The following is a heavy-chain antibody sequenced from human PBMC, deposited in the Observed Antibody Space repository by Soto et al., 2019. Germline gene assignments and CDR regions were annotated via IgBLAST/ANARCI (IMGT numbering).Heavy chain of an antibody. CDR2: ISAYNGNT. D-gene: IGHD4-17*01. CDR3: ARDWETTVTTQPDY. Sequence: QVQLVQSGAEVKKPGASVKVSCKASGYTFTSYGISWVRQAPGQGLEWMGWISAYNGNTNYAQKLQGRVTMTTHTSTTTPYMELRSLRSDDTAVYYCARDWETTVTTQPDYWGQGTLVTVSS. CDR1: GYTFTSYG. J-gene: IGHJ4*02. V-gene: IGHV1-18*01.